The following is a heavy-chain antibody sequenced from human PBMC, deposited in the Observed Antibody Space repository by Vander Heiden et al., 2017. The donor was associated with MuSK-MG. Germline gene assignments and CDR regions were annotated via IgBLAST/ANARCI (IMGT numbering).Heavy chain of an antibody. CDR1: GYSISSGYF. CDR3: ARPNYGDFRRRHFDY. V-gene: IGHV4-38-2*01. CDR2: LYHRGDT. J-gene: IGHJ4*02. Sequence: QVQLQESGPGLVKPSETLSLTCAVSGYSISSGYFWAWIRQPPGKGLEWIASLYHRGDTHYNPSRKSRVTISLDTSKNQFSLRLSSVKAEDTAEYYCARPNYGDFRRRHFDYWDQGTLVAVS. D-gene: IGHD4-17*01.